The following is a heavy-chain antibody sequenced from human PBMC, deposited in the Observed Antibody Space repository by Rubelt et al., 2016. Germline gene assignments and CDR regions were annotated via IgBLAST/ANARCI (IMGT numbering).Heavy chain of an antibody. D-gene: IGHD3-22*01. CDR2: INAGSGNT. J-gene: IGHJ4*02. Sequence: QVQLVQSGAEVKKPGASVKVSCKASGYTFTSYAMHWVRQAPGQRLEWMGWINAGSGNTKYSQKFQGRVTITRDTSASTAYMELSSLRSEDTAVYYCARYYYDSSGYVYFDYWGQGTLVTVSS. CDR1: GYTFTSYA. CDR3: ARYYYDSSGYVYFDY. V-gene: IGHV1-3*01.